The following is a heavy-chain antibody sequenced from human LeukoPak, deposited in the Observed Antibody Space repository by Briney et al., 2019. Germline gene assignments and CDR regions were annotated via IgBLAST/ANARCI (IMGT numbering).Heavy chain of an antibody. Sequence: RGGSLGLSCAASGFTFSSYWMSWVRQAPGKGLEWVANIKQDGSEKYYVDSVKGRFTISRDNANNALYLQMNSLRAEDTAVYNCARDAETFDWSGGYFDYWGRGTLVTVSS. D-gene: IGHD3-3*01. CDR1: GFTFSSYW. J-gene: IGHJ4*02. V-gene: IGHV3-7*01. CDR2: IKQDGSEK. CDR3: ARDAETFDWSGGYFDY.